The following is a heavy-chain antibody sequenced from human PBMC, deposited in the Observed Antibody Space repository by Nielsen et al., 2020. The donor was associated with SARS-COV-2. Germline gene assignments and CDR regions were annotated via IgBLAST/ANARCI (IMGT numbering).Heavy chain of an antibody. Sequence: SGPTLVKPTQTLTLTCTFSGFSLSTSGVCVSWIRQPPGKALEWLALIDWDEDKNYSPSLKTRLTIFKDTSKNQVVLRMTNVDPLDTATYYCAHSLTSTGPFDYWGQGTLVTVS. V-gene: IGHV2-70*13. D-gene: IGHD1-1*01. CDR3: AHSLTSTGPFDY. J-gene: IGHJ4*02. CDR1: GFSLSTSGVC. CDR2: IDWDEDK.